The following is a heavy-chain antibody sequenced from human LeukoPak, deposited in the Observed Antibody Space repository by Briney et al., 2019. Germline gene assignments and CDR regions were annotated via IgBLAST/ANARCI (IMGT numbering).Heavy chain of an antibody. Sequence: ASVKVSCKASGYTITSYDINWVRQATGQGLESMGWMNPNSGNTGYAQKFQGRVTMTRNTSISTAYMELSSLRSEDTAVYYCARGREVTQGLADYWGQGTLVTVSS. CDR3: ARGREVTQGLADY. CDR1: GYTITSYD. J-gene: IGHJ4*02. CDR2: MNPNSGNT. V-gene: IGHV1-8*01. D-gene: IGHD2-21*02.